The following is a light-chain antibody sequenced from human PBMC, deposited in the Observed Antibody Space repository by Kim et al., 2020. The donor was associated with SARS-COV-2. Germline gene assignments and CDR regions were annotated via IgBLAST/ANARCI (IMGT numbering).Light chain of an antibody. CDR3: QQYHNYPLT. CDR2: AAS. J-gene: IGKJ4*01. CDR1: QDISIH. Sequence: DIQMTQSPSSLSASVGDRVTITCRASQDISIHLTWFQQRLGEAPKSLICAASTLQSGVPSKFSGGGSGTDFTLTISSLQAEDFATYYCQQYHNYPLTFGGGTKVDIK. V-gene: IGKV1-16*02.